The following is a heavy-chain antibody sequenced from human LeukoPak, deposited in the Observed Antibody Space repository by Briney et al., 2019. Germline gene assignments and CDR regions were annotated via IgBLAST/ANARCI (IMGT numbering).Heavy chain of an antibody. J-gene: IGHJ5*02. Sequence: GASVKVSCKASGYSFNTYYMNWVRQAPGQGLEWLGWINTDSGGTNYAQKFLGRVTMTRDKANTTAYLELSGLRSDDTAVYYCTRHVVTLVRGVTHRKGDWFDPWGQGTLVTVSS. CDR1: GYSFNTYY. D-gene: IGHD3-10*01. V-gene: IGHV1-2*02. CDR3: TRHVVTLVRGVTHRKGDWFDP. CDR2: INTDSGGT.